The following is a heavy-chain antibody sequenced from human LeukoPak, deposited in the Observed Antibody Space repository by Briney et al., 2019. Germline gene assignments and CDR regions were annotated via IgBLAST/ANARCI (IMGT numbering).Heavy chain of an antibody. CDR3: AREWSLGNYYYMDV. CDR2: INHSGST. Sequence: RSETLSLTCAVYGGSFSGYYWSWIRQPPGKGLEWIGEINHSGSTNYNPSLKSRVTISVDTSKNQFSLKLSSVTAADTAVYYCAREWSLGNYYYMDVWGKGTTVTVSS. D-gene: IGHD3-22*01. J-gene: IGHJ6*03. CDR1: GGSFSGYY. V-gene: IGHV4-34*01.